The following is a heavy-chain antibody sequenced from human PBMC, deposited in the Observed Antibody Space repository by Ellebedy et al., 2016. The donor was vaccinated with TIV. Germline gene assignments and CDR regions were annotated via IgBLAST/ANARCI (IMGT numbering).Heavy chain of an antibody. D-gene: IGHD2-2*01. Sequence: AASVKVSCKASGFTFTSSAVQWVRQARGQRLEWIGWIVVGSGNTNYAQKFQERVTITRDMSTSTAYMELSSLRSEDTAVYYCGLYCSSTSCFDYWGQGTLVTVSS. J-gene: IGHJ4*02. V-gene: IGHV1-58*01. CDR1: GFTFTSSA. CDR3: GLYCSSTSCFDY. CDR2: IVVGSGNT.